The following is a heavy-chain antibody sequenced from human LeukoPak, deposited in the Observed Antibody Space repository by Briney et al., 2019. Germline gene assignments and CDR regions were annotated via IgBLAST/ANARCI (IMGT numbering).Heavy chain of an antibody. CDR2: INPSGGST. CDR1: GYTFTNCY. D-gene: IGHD1-26*01. CDR3: ARSSGSYYVGFYFDY. V-gene: IGHV1-46*03. J-gene: IGHJ4*02. Sequence: ASVKVSCKASGYTFTNCYMHWVRQAPGQGLEWMGIINPSGGSTNYAQKFQGRVTMTRDMSTGTVYMELSSLRSEDTAVYYCARSSGSYYVGFYFDYWGRGTLVTVSS.